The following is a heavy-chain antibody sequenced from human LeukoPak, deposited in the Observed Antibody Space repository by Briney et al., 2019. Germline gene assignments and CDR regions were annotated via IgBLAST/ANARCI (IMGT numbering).Heavy chain of an antibody. Sequence: GGSLRLSCAASGFTFSSYAMHWVCQAPGKGLEWVAVISYDGSNKYYADSVKGRFTISRDNSKNTVYLQMNSLRAEDTALYYCARDYYGSGSYGYFDYWGQGTLVTVSP. J-gene: IGHJ4*02. V-gene: IGHV3-30-3*01. CDR3: ARDYYGSGSYGYFDY. D-gene: IGHD3-10*01. CDR2: ISYDGSNK. CDR1: GFTFSSYA.